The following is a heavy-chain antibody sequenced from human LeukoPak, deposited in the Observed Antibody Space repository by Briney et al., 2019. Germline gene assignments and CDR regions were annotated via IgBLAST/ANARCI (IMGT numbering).Heavy chain of an antibody. CDR2: IYYSGST. D-gene: IGHD3-16*02. CDR3: ARHVHDYIWGSYRHGRYDY. Sequence: SETLSLTCTVSGGSISSSSYYWGWIRQPPGKGLEWTGSIYYSGSTYYNPSLKSRVTISVDTSENQFSLKLSSVTAADTAVYYCARHVHDYIWGSYRHGRYDYWGQGTLVTVSS. J-gene: IGHJ4*02. V-gene: IGHV4-39*01. CDR1: GGSISSSSYY.